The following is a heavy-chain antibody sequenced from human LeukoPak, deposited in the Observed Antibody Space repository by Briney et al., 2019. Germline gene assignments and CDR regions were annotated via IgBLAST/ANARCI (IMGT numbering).Heavy chain of an antibody. V-gene: IGHV1-2*02. Sequence: ASVKASCKASGSTFTGYYMHWLGQAPGQGLEWMGWINPNSGGTNYAQKFQGRVTMTRDTSISTAYMELSRLRSDDTAVYYCARAFNTHPGIAAADPHFDYWGQGTLVTVSS. J-gene: IGHJ4*02. D-gene: IGHD6-13*01. CDR2: INPNSGGT. CDR3: ARAFNTHPGIAAADPHFDY. CDR1: GSTFTGYY.